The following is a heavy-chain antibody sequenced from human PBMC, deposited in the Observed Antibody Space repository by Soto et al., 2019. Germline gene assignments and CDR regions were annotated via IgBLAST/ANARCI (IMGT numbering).Heavy chain of an antibody. CDR3: ARAHRWLVHYLYYYRMDV. CDR2: INSDGSST. CDR1: GFTFSSYW. V-gene: IGHV3-74*01. D-gene: IGHD6-19*01. J-gene: IGHJ6*02. Sequence: PGGSLRLSCAASGFTFSSYWMHWVRQAPGKGLVWVSRINSDGSSTSYADSVKGRFTISRDNAKNTLYLQMNSLRAEDTAVYYCARAHRWLVHYLYYYRMDVWGQGTKVTVSS.